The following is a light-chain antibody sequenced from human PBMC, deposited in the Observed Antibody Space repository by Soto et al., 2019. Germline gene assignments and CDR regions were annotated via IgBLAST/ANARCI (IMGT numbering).Light chain of an antibody. CDR3: QQANSFPLT. CDR2: EAS. CDR1: QGVNTW. Sequence: DIQMTQSPSSVSASVGDRVTITCRASQGVNTWLAWYQKKPGKAPELLVYEASSLHSGVPSRFSVSGSGTDFTLTISSLQPEDFATYYCQQANSFPLTFGGGTKVEVQ. V-gene: IGKV1-12*01. J-gene: IGKJ4*01.